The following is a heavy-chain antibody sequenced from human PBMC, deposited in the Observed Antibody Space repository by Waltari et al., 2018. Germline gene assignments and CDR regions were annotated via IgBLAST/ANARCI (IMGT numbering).Heavy chain of an antibody. D-gene: IGHD5-12*01. CDR2: VDPEDGET. CDR1: GYTFTDYY. CDR3: ATDKRLRRDYYYYYMDV. J-gene: IGHJ6*03. V-gene: IGHV1-69-2*01. Sequence: EVQLVQSGAEVKKPGATVKISCKVSGYTFTDYYMHWVQQAPGKGLEWMGLVDPEDGETIYAEKFQGRVTITADTSTDTAYMELSSLRSEDTAVYYCATDKRLRRDYYYYYMDVWGKGTTVTVSS.